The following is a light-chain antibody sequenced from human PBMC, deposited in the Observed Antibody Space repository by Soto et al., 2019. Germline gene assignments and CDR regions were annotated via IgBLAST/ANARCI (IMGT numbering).Light chain of an antibody. CDR3: QQYADYPLA. Sequence: DIHMTQSPSTLSASVGDRVTITCRASQSISTHLAWYQQKPGDAPNLLIYEASTLQSGAPSRFSGSSSGTDFTLTVRSLQTDDVASYYCQQYADYPLAFGQGTRVDIK. V-gene: IGKV1-5*01. CDR1: QSISTH. CDR2: EAS. J-gene: IGKJ2*01.